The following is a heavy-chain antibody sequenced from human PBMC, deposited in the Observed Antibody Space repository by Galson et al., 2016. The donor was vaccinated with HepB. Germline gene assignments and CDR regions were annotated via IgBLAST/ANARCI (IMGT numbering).Heavy chain of an antibody. Sequence: SLRLSCAASGFSFSSYVIHWVRQAPGKGLEWVAVISSDGRNKYYADSVKGRFTTSRDNSKNKLYMQMNNLRVEDTAVFFCARGPPGYSYGYYFDYWGQGTLVTVSS. V-gene: IGHV3-30*04. CDR2: ISSDGRNK. D-gene: IGHD5-18*01. J-gene: IGHJ4*02. CDR3: ARGPPGYSYGYYFDY. CDR1: GFSFSSYV.